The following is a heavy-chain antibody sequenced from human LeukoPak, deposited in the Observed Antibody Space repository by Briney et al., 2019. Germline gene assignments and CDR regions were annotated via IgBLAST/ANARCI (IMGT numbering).Heavy chain of an antibody. J-gene: IGHJ4*02. D-gene: IGHD6-6*01. CDR2: INPNSGGT. Sequence: ASVKVSCKASGYTFTGYYIHWVRQAPGQGLEWMGWINPNSGGTNYAQKFQGRVTMTRDTSISTDYMELSRLRSDDTAVYYCASLPQSIAARPYFDYWGQGTLVTVSS. CDR3: ASLPQSIAARPYFDY. CDR1: GYTFTGYY. V-gene: IGHV1-2*02.